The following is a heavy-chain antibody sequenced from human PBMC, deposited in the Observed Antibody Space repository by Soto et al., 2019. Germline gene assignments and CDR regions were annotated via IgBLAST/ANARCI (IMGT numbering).Heavy chain of an antibody. Sequence: EVQLVESGGGLAQPGGSLKLSCAASGFTFSGATIHWVRQTSGKGLEWVGRIPSKTNTYATAYAASVKGRFTISRDDSKDTAYLQMNSLKTEDTAVYYCTRQHRDVPVASAIDYWGQGTLVTVSS. CDR3: TRQHRDVPVASAIDY. CDR1: GFTFSGAT. D-gene: IGHD2-8*02. CDR2: IPSKTNTYAT. J-gene: IGHJ4*02. V-gene: IGHV3-73*02.